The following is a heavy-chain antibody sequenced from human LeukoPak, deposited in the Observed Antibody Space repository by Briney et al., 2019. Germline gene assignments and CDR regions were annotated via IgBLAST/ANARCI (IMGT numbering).Heavy chain of an antibody. CDR2: IYYSGST. D-gene: IGHD3-10*01. CDR3: ASVSGVRGVNSY. J-gene: IGHJ4*02. Sequence: PSETLSLTCTVSGGSISSYYWSWIRQPPGKGLEWIGYIYYSGSTNYNPSLKSRVTISVDTSKNQFSLKLSSVTAADTAVYYCASVSGVRGVNSYWGQGTLVTVSS. V-gene: IGHV4-59*01. CDR1: GGSISSYY.